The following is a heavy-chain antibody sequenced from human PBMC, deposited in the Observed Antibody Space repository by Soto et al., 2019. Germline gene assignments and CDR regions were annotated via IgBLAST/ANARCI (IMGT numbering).Heavy chain of an antibody. CDR3: ATRSPAFDY. J-gene: IGHJ4*02. Sequence: QVQLVQSGPEVKKPGASVKVSCKTSGYTFTIFGISWVRQAPGQGLEWMGWITTDKGKTNYAQKFQGRVTMTTDTSTSTAYMELRSLRSDDTAVYYCATRSPAFDYWGQGTLVTVSS. CDR2: ITTDKGKT. V-gene: IGHV1-18*01. CDR1: GYTFTIFG.